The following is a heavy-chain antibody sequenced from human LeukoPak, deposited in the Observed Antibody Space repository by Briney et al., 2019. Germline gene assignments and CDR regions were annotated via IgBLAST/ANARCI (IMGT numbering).Heavy chain of an antibody. D-gene: IGHD3-10*01. Sequence: GGSLRLSCAASGFTFSFYAMSWVRQAPGKGLEWVSAISSSGDSTYYTDSARGRFTISRDNSNNTLFLQMNGLRADDTAVYYCASVEWFGDLTFEGWGRGTLVTVSS. CDR2: ISSSGDST. CDR1: GFTFSFYA. J-gene: IGHJ4*02. CDR3: ASVEWFGDLTFEG. V-gene: IGHV3-23*01.